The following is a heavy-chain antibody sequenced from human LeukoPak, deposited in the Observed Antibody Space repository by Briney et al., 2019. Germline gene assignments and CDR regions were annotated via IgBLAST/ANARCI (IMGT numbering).Heavy chain of an antibody. Sequence: SETLSLTCTVSGGSISSGGYYWSWIRQHPGKGLEWIRYIYYSGSTYYNPSLKSRVTISVDTSKNQFSLKLSSVTAADTAVYYCASAVEYYDFWSGYLKYFQHWGQGTLVTVSS. J-gene: IGHJ1*01. V-gene: IGHV4-31*03. CDR1: GGSISSGGYY. D-gene: IGHD3-3*01. CDR2: IYYSGST. CDR3: ASAVEYYDFWSGYLKYFQH.